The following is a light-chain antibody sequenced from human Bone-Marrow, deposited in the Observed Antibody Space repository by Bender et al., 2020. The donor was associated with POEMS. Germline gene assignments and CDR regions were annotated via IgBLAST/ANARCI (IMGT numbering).Light chain of an antibody. CDR2: DVS. J-gene: IGLJ3*02. V-gene: IGLV2-11*01. CDR1: SSDVGGYNC. CDR3: CSYTNSSTWV. Sequence: QSALTQPSSVSGSPRQSVTISCTGTSSDVGGYNCVYWYQQHPGKAPKLMIYDVSQRPSGVPNRFSASKSGNTASLVISGLQAEDEADYHCCSYTNSSTWVFGGGTKVTVL.